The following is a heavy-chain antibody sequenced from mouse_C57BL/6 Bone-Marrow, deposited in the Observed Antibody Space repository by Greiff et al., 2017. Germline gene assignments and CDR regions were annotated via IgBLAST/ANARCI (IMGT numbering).Heavy chain of an antibody. CDR2: MHPNGGSP. CDR1: GYTFTNYW. J-gene: IGHJ4*01. D-gene: IGHD2-4*01. V-gene: IGHV1-64*01. CDR3: ARSNDYDDYTMDY. Sequence: QVQLQQPGAELVKPGASVKLSCKASGYTFTNYWMHWVKQRPGQGLEWIGMMHPNGGSPDYNEKFKSEATLSVDKSSRTAYMELSSLTSEDSAVYYFARSNDYDDYTMDYWGQGTSVTVSS.